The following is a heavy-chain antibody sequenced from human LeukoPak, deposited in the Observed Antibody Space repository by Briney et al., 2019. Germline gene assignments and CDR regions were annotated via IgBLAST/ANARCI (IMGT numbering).Heavy chain of an antibody. CDR3: AKNRGAGSHYYYHRNV. CDR1: GFAFSNYA. D-gene: IGHD1-26*01. J-gene: IGHJ6*03. Sequence: QPGRSLRLSCAASGFAFSNYALHWVRQAPGKGLEWVAVISYDGSNKYYADSVKGRFTISRDNSKNTLYLQMNSLRAEDTAVYYCAKNRGAGSHYYYHRNVWGKGTTATVSS. V-gene: IGHV3-30-3*02. CDR2: ISYDGSNK.